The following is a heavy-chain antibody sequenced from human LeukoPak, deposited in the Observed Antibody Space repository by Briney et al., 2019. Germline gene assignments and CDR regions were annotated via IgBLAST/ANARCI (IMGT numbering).Heavy chain of an antibody. CDR3: ARVSPLAVAGTGYFDY. CDR1: GGSFSGYY. V-gene: IGHV4-34*01. CDR2: INHSGST. D-gene: IGHD6-19*01. Sequence: SETLSLTCAVYGGSFSGYYWSWIRQPPGKGLEWIGEINHSGSTNYNPSLKSRVTISVDTSKNQFSLKLCSVTAADTAVYYCARVSPLAVAGTGYFDYWGQGTLVTVSS. J-gene: IGHJ4*02.